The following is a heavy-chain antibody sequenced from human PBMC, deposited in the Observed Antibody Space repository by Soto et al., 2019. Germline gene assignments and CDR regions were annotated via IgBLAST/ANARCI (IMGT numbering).Heavy chain of an antibody. Sequence: SETLSLTCTVSGGSISSSSYYWGWIRQPPGKGLEWIGSIYYSGSTYYNPSLKSRVTISVDTSKNQFSLKLSSVTAADTAVYYCARSEISFIAVAGLGMDVWAQGTTVTVSS. CDR1: GGSISSSSYY. CDR3: ARSEISFIAVAGLGMDV. CDR2: IYYSGST. V-gene: IGHV4-39*01. J-gene: IGHJ6*02. D-gene: IGHD6-19*01.